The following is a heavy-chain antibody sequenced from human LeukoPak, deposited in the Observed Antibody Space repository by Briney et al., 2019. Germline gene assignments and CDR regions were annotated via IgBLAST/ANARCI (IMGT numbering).Heavy chain of an antibody. V-gene: IGHV4-34*01. Sequence: PSETLSLTCAVYGGSFSGYYWSWIRQPPGKGLEWIAEIHDSGSIHYNPSLKSRVTILGDTSKNQFSLKMNSVTAADTAVYYCARGSQWLDYWGQGTLVTVSS. J-gene: IGHJ4*02. D-gene: IGHD2-8*01. CDR2: IHDSGSI. CDR1: GGSFSGYY. CDR3: ARGSQWLDY.